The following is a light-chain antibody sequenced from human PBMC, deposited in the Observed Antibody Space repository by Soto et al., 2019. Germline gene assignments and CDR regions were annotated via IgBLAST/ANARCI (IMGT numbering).Light chain of an antibody. V-gene: IGKV3-20*01. CDR3: QQYGNSLTWT. CDR2: GAS. CDR1: QTITNNF. Sequence: EVVLTQSPGTLSLSPGDRATLSCRASQTITNNFLAWYQHKPGQAPRLLIYGASARAIGIPNRFIGSGSGTDITLTISRLEPEDFAVYYCQQYGNSLTWTFGQGTKVEI. J-gene: IGKJ1*01.